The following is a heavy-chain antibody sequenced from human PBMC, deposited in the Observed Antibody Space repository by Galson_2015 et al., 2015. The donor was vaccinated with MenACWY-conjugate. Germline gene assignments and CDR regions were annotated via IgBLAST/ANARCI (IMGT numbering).Heavy chain of an antibody. CDR2: IHHSETT. CDR1: GGSIYSSDHW. D-gene: IGHD3-22*01. Sequence: ATLSLTCSVSGGSIYSSDHWWGWIRQPPGKGLEWIASIHHSETTHYNPSLKSRVSISVDTSKNQFSLKLSSVSAADTAVYYCARLPRGINLILEGSWGQGILVTVSS. CDR3: ARLPRGINLILEGS. V-gene: IGHV4-39*01. J-gene: IGHJ5*02.